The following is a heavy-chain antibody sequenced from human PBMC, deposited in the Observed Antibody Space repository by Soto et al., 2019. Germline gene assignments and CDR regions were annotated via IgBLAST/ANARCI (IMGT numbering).Heavy chain of an antibody. CDR1: GYSFTSYW. Sequence: GESLKISCKGSGYSFTSYWIGWVRQMPGKGLEWMGIIYPGDSDTRYSPSFQGQVTISADKSISTAYLQWSSLKASDTAMYYCASTLVRTSPTSYYYYGMDVWGQGTTVTVSS. V-gene: IGHV5-51*01. J-gene: IGHJ6*02. CDR3: ASTLVRTSPTSYYYYGMDV. CDR2: IYPGDSDT.